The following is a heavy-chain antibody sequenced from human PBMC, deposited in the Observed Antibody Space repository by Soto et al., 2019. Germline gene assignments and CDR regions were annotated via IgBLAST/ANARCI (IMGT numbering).Heavy chain of an antibody. CDR2: ISYDGSNK. CDR3: AYIVVVPAAMNDALDI. CDR1: GFTFSSYG. Sequence: QVQLVESGGGVVQPGRSLRLSCAASGFTFSSYGMHWVRQAPGKGLEWVAVISYDGSNKYYADSVKGRFTISRDNSKNTLHLQMNSLRAEDTAVYYCAYIVVVPAAMNDALDIWGQGTMVTVSS. V-gene: IGHV3-30*03. D-gene: IGHD2-2*01. J-gene: IGHJ3*02.